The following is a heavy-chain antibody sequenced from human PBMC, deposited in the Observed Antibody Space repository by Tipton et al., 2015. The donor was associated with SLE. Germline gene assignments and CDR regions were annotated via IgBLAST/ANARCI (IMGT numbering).Heavy chain of an antibody. CDR3: AREVYCGVDCYFLDY. CDR1: GGSISSSSYY. Sequence: TLSLTCSVSGGSISSSSYYWGWIRQPPGKGLEWIGSIYFSRTTYYNPSLKSRVTISIDTSKNQFSLKLSSVTAADTAVYYCAREVYCGVDCYFLDYWGQGTLVTISS. CDR2: IYFSRTT. V-gene: IGHV4-39*07. J-gene: IGHJ4*02. D-gene: IGHD2-21*01.